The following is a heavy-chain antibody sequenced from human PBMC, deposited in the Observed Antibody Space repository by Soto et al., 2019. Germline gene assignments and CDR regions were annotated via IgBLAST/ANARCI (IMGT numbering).Heavy chain of an antibody. J-gene: IGHJ5*02. CDR2: ISAYNGNT. D-gene: IGHD1-26*01. Sequence: QVQLVQSGAEVKKPGASVKVSCKASGYTFTSYGISWVRQAPGQGLEWMGWISAYNGNTNYAQKLQGRVTMTTDTSTSTAYMELRSLRSDDTAVYYCAIPKSRSYSSPPNWFDPWGQGTLVTVSS. CDR1: GYTFTSYG. V-gene: IGHV1-18*01. CDR3: AIPKSRSYSSPPNWFDP.